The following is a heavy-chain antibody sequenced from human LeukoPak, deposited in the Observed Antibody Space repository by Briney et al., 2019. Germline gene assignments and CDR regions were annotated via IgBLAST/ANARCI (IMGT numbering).Heavy chain of an antibody. CDR1: GYSFTSYW. J-gene: IGHJ4*02. CDR2: IYPGDSDT. Sequence: PGESLKISCKGSGYSFTSYWIGCVRQMPGKGLEWMGIIYPGDSDTRYRPSLQGQVTISADKSISTAYLQWSSLKASDTAMYYCARQYSSSSSPFDYGGQGTLVTVSS. D-gene: IGHD6-6*01. CDR3: ARQYSSSSSPFDY. V-gene: IGHV5-51*01.